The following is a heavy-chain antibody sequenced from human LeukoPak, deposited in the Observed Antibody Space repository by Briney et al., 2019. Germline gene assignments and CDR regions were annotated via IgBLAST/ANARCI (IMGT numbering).Heavy chain of an antibody. CDR3: AKGTAVVGYYYYGMDV. J-gene: IGHJ6*02. Sequence: GGSLRLSCAASGFTFSSYGMHWVRQAPGKGLEWVAAISYDGSNKYYADSVKGRFTISRDNSKNTLYLQMNSLRAEDTAVYYCAKGTAVVGYYYYGMDVWGQGTTVTVSS. D-gene: IGHD2-15*01. CDR1: GFTFSSYG. V-gene: IGHV3-30*18. CDR2: ISYDGSNK.